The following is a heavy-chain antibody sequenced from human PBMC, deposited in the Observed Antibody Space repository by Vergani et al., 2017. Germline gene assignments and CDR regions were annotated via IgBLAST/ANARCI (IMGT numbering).Heavy chain of an antibody. Sequence: QVQLVQSGAEVKKPGASVKVSCKASGYTFTSYGISWVRQAPGQGLEWMGWISAYNGNTNYAQKLQGRVTMTTGTSTSTAYMELRSLRSDDTAVYYCARYIGYCSSTSCFYYYYGMDVWGQXP. J-gene: IGHJ6*02. D-gene: IGHD2-2*01. V-gene: IGHV1-18*01. CDR2: ISAYNGNT. CDR3: ARYIGYCSSTSCFYYYYGMDV. CDR1: GYTFTSYG.